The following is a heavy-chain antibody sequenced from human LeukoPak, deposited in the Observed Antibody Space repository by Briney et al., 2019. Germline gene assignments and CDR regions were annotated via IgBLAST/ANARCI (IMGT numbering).Heavy chain of an antibody. CDR3: YWGGDENWFDP. Sequence: ASLKVSCKASGYTLTAYAMNWVREAPGHGLLWWGWINTNTGNPTYAQCFTGRFVFSLDTSVSTAYLPISSLKAEDTAVYYCYWGGDENWFDPWGQGTLVTVSS. CDR1: GYTLTAYA. V-gene: IGHV7-4-1*02. J-gene: IGHJ5*02. CDR2: INTNTGNP. D-gene: IGHD2-21*02.